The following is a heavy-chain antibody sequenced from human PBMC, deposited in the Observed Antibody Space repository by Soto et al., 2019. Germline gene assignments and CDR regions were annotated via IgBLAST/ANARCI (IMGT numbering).Heavy chain of an antibody. CDR2: IIPIFGTV. V-gene: IGHV1-69*05. Sequence: QVQLVQSGAEVKKPGSSVKVSCKASGGTFSNYPISWVRQAPGQGLEWMGGIIPIFGTVNYAQKFQGRVTITPAQSTXTAYMELSSLRSEDTAVYYCARGNHRWLQLWYFDLWGRGTLVTVSS. CDR1: GGTFSNYP. CDR3: ARGNHRWLQLWYFDL. J-gene: IGHJ2*01. D-gene: IGHD5-12*01.